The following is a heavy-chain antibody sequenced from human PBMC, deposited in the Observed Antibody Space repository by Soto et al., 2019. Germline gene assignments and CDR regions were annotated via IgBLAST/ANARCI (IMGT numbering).Heavy chain of an antibody. CDR2: IYTSGST. D-gene: IGHD6-13*01. CDR1: GGSISSYY. Sequence: SETLSLTCTVSGGSISSYYWSWIRQPAGKGLEWIGRIYTSGSTNYNPSLRSRVTMSIDTSKNQFSLKLSSVTAADTAVYYCARYNVAADNWFDPWGQGTLVTVSS. J-gene: IGHJ5*02. V-gene: IGHV4-4*07. CDR3: ARYNVAADNWFDP.